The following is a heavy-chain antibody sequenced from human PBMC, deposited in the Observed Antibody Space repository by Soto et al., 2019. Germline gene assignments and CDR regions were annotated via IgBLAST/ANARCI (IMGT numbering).Heavy chain of an antibody. D-gene: IGHD6-13*01. J-gene: IGHJ4*02. Sequence: QVQLQQSGPGLVKPSQTLSLTCAISGDSVSSNSAAWNWIRQYPSRGLEWLGRTYYRSKWYNDYPVPVKSRTTINPDTYNNQFALQANSVTPEDTAVYYCARERDSSSWYGGGGYFDYLGQGTLVTVSS. CDR2: TYYRSKWYN. V-gene: IGHV6-1*01. CDR1: GDSVSSNSAA. CDR3: ARERDSSSWYGGGGYFDY.